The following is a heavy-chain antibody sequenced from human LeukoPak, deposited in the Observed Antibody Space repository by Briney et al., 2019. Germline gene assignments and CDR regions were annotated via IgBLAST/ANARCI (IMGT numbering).Heavy chain of an antibody. Sequence: GGSLRLSCAASGFTVSSNYMSWVRQAPGKGLEWVSVIYSGGSTYYADSVKGRFTISRDNSKNTLYLQMNSLRAEDTAVYYCARGYSSRWYYFDYWGQGTLVVVSS. CDR3: ARGYSSRWYYFDY. V-gene: IGHV3-53*01. CDR1: GFTVSSNY. J-gene: IGHJ4*02. D-gene: IGHD6-19*01. CDR2: IYSGGST.